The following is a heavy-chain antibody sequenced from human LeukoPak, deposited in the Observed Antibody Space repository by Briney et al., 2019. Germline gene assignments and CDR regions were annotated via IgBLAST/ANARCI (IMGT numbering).Heavy chain of an antibody. V-gene: IGHV4-39*01. CDR3: ARLAVAGTIDY. J-gene: IGHJ4*02. CDR1: GGSISSSSYY. CDR2: IYYSGST. D-gene: IGHD6-19*01. Sequence: PSETLSRTCTVSGGSISSSSYYWGWIRQPPGKGLEWIGSIYYSGSTYYNPSLKSRVTISVDTSKNQFSLKLSSVTAADTAVYYCARLAVAGTIDYWGQGTLVTVSS.